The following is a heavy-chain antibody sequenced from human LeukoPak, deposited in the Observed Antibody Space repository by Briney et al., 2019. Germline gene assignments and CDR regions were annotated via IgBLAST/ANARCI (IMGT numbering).Heavy chain of an antibody. CDR1: GFTFSSYW. J-gene: IGHJ4*02. CDR3: ARRGAVLRYFDRNYYFDY. D-gene: IGHD3-9*01. V-gene: IGHV3-7*01. CDR2: IKQDGSEK. Sequence: GGSLRLSCAASGFTFSSYWMSWVRQAPGKGLEWVASIKQDGSEKYYVDSVKGRFTISRDNAKNSLYLQMNSLRAEDTAVYYCARRGAVLRYFDRNYYFDYWGQGTLVTVSS.